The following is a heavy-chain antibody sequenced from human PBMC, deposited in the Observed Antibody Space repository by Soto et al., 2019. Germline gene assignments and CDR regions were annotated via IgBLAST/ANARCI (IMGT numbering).Heavy chain of an antibody. J-gene: IGHJ4*02. CDR3: ARGITMVRGVIFSPYFDY. V-gene: IGHV4-34*01. CDR1: GGSFSGYC. CDR2: INHSGST. Sequence: SETLSLTCAVYGGSFSGYCWSWIRQPPGKGLEWIGEINHSGSTNYNPSLKSRVTISVDTSKNQFSLKLSSVTAADTAVYYCARGITMVRGVIFSPYFDYWGQGTLVTVS. D-gene: IGHD3-10*01.